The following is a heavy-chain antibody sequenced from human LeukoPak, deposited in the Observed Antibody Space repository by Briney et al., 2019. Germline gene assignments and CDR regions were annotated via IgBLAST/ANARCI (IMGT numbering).Heavy chain of an antibody. D-gene: IGHD3-22*01. V-gene: IGHV5-10-1*01. CDR1: GYSFTSYW. Sequence: GESLKISCKGSGYSFTSYWISWLRQMPGKGLEWMGRIDPSDSYTNYSPSFQGHVTISADKSISTAYLQWSGLKASDTAMYYCARKLRYYYDTSGLGHHYGMDVWGQGTTVTVSS. CDR2: IDPSDSYT. J-gene: IGHJ6*02. CDR3: ARKLRYYYDTSGLGHHYGMDV.